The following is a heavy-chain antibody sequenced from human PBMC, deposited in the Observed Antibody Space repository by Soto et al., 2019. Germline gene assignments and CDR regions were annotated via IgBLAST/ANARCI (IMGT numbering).Heavy chain of an antibody. D-gene: IGHD4-17*01. CDR3: ARDGDYRTRAFDI. CDR1: GGSFSGYY. Sequence: SETLSLTCAVYGGSFSGYYWSWIRQPPGKGLEWIGEINHSGSTNYNPSLKSRVTISVDTSKNQFSLKLSSVTAANTAVYYCARDGDYRTRAFDIWGQGTMVTVSS. V-gene: IGHV4-34*01. J-gene: IGHJ3*02. CDR2: INHSGST.